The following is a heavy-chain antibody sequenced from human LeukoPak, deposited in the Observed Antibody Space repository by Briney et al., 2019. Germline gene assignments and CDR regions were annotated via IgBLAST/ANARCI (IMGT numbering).Heavy chain of an antibody. D-gene: IGHD3-3*01. CDR1: VFSFDDYA. Sequence: GRSLRLSCAAAVFSFDDYAMSGVRQAPGKGLEWVGFIRGRPYGETTEYAEYVQGRFTISRDDFESTTYLQLNSLKSEDTGVYYCTRGSDTIFGVARDGFDSWGQGTLVTVSS. J-gene: IGHJ4*02. CDR3: TRGSDTIFGVARDGFDS. CDR2: IRGRPYGETT. V-gene: IGHV3-49*04.